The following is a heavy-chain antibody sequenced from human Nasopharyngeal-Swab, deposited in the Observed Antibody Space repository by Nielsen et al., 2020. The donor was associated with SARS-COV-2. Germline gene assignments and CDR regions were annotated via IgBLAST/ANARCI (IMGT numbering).Heavy chain of an antibody. Sequence: GESLKISCVASGFTFNSYYMSWVRQAPGKGLEWVATIKQDGSEKYYVDSVKGRFTISGDNAKNSLYLQMNSLRAEDTAVFYCARGIRLRWQNVHYFDFWGQGTLVTVSS. J-gene: IGHJ4*02. D-gene: IGHD4-23*01. V-gene: IGHV3-7*01. CDR1: GFTFNSYY. CDR2: IKQDGSEK. CDR3: ARGIRLRWQNVHYFDF.